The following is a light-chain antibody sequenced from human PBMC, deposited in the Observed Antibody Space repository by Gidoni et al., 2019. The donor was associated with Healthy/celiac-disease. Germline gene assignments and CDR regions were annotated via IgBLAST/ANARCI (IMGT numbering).Light chain of an antibody. CDR2: RNN. Sequence: QSVLTQPPSASSTHPQRVTISCSGSSSNIGSNYVSWYQQRPGTAPKLLIYRNNQRPSGVPDRFSGSKSGTSASLAISGLRAEDEADYYCAAWDDSMSGVVFGGGTKLTVL. CDR1: SSNIGSNY. CDR3: AAWDDSMSGVV. V-gene: IGLV1-47*01. J-gene: IGLJ2*01.